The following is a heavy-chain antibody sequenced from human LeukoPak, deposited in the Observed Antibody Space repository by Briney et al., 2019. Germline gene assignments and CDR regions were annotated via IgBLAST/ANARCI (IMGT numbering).Heavy chain of an antibody. Sequence: SETLSLTCTVSGGSISSGGYYWSWIRQPPGKGLEWIGEINHSGSTNYNPSLKSRVTISVDTSKNQFSLKLSSVTAADTAVYYCARVRVTVATIASGGYFDYWGQGTLVTVSS. V-gene: IGHV4-39*07. CDR1: GGSISSGGYY. J-gene: IGHJ4*02. D-gene: IGHD5-12*01. CDR2: INHSGST. CDR3: ARVRVTVATIASGGYFDY.